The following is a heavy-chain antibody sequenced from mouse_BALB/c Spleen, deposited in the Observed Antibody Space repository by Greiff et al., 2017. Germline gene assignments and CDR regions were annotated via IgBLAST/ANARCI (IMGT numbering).Heavy chain of an antibody. CDR3: GRGHYYGSSYFDV. J-gene: IGHJ1*01. CDR1: GYSFTGYF. D-gene: IGHD1-1*01. V-gene: IGHV1-37*01. CDR2: INPYNGDT. Sequence: EVQLQQSGPGLVKPGASVKISCTASGYSFTGYFMNWVQQSPGKSLEWIGRINPYNGDTFYNQKFKGKATLTVDKSSSTAHMELLSMTSEDAAVYYCGRGHYYGSSYFDVWGAGTTVTVSA.